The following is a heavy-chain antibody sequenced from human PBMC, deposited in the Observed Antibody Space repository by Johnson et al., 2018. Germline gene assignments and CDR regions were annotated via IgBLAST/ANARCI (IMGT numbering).Heavy chain of an antibody. D-gene: IGHD3-10*01. CDR2: ISRSKTII. V-gene: IGHV3-48*01. CDR3: VGDRGYAFES. CDR1: GSTLSSPG. J-gene: IGHJ3*02. Sequence: VQLVESGGGLVQPGGSLRLSCTASGSTLSSPGMTWVRQAPGKGLERISYISRSKTIIFYAESGKGRFPLSRDDAEHSLGLQMNSLRAEYTDVYYCVGDRGYAFESWGQGTMVTVSS.